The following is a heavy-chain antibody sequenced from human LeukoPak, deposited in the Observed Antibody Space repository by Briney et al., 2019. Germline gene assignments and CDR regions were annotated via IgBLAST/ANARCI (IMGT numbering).Heavy chain of an antibody. CDR3: ARDYEYGDYVGHNIDY. V-gene: IGHV3-7*01. Sequence: SGGSLRLSCAASGFTFSSYWMSWVRQAPGKGLEWVANIKQDGSEKYYVDSVKGRFTISRDNAKNSLYLQMNSLRAEDTAVYYCARDYEYGDYVGHNIDYWGQGTLVTVSS. CDR1: GFTFSSYW. J-gene: IGHJ4*02. CDR2: IKQDGSEK. D-gene: IGHD4-17*01.